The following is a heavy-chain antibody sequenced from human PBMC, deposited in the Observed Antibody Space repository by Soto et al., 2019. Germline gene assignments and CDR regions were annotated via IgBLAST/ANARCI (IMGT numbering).Heavy chain of an antibody. D-gene: IGHD5-12*01. CDR1: GFTFSSYT. CDR2: ISSSSSYI. CDR3: ARDFEYSGYGGFDY. Sequence: GGSLRLSCAASGFTFSSYTMNWVRQAPGKGLEWVSSISSSSSYINYPDSVKGRFTISRDNAKNSLYLQMNSLRAEDTAVYYCARDFEYSGYGGFDYWGQGTLVTVSS. J-gene: IGHJ4*02. V-gene: IGHV3-21*01.